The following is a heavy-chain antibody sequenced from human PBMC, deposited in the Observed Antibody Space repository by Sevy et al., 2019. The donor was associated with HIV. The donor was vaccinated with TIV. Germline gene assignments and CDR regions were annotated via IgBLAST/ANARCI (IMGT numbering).Heavy chain of an antibody. CDR3: TRDAGYSVGWYPSNY. CDR2: LSYDGGAQ. CDR1: GFSVSSHA. J-gene: IGHJ4*02. V-gene: IGHV3-30*04. D-gene: IGHD6-19*01. Sequence: GGSLRLSCAASGFSVSSHAMHWVRQAPDKGLEWVALLSYDGGAQYYVDSVKGRFSISRDNSKNILYLQMNSLRPADTALYYCTRDAGYSVGWYPSNYWGQGTLVTVSS.